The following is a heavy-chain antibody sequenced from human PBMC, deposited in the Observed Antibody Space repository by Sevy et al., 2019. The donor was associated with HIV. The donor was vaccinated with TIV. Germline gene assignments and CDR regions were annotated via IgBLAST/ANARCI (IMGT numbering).Heavy chain of an antibody. D-gene: IGHD6-13*01. V-gene: IGHV1-46*01. Sequence: GASVKVSCKASGYTFTSYYMHWVRQAPGQGLEWMGIINPSGGSTSYAQKFQGRVTMTRDTSTSTVYMELGSLRSEDTAVYYCARDKAMYSSSWLVGGAWFDPWGQGTLVTVSS. CDR2: INPSGGST. CDR1: GYTFTSYY. CDR3: ARDKAMYSSSWLVGGAWFDP. J-gene: IGHJ5*02.